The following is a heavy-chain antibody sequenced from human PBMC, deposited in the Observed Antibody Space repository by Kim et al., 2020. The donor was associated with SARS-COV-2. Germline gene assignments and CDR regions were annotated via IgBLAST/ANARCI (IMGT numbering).Heavy chain of an antibody. Sequence: SETLSLTCTVSGASIISTNFLSWARQPPGKGLEWIGEIHHRGFTNYSPSLKSRVALSVDKSKNQMSLKMTSVTAADTAVYYCARSPGSWYLDLWGRGTL. CDR1: GASIISTNF. CDR3: ARSPGSWYLDL. J-gene: IGHJ2*01. D-gene: IGHD3-10*01. V-gene: IGHV4-4*02. CDR2: IHHRGFT.